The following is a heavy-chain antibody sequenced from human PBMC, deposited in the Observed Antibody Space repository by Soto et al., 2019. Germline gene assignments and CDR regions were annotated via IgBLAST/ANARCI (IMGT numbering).Heavy chain of an antibody. V-gene: IGHV5-51*01. D-gene: IGHD1-26*01. Sequence: GESLKISCKGSGYSFTSYWIGWVRQMPGKGLEWMGIIYPGDSDTRYSPSFQGQVTISADKSISTAYLQWSSLKASGTAMYYCARHTPWELDYYYYYGMDVWGQGTTVTVSS. CDR3: ARHTPWELDYYYYYGMDV. CDR1: GYSFTSYW. J-gene: IGHJ6*02. CDR2: IYPGDSDT.